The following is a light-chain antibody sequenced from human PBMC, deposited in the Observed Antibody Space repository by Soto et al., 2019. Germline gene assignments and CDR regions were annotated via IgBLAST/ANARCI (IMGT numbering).Light chain of an antibody. Sequence: EIVMTQSPATLSVSPGERATLSCRASQSVGSNLAWFQQQPGQAPRLLIYGASTRATAIPARFSGSGSGTEFSLTISSLQSEDFAVYFCQQYHNWPRTFGPGTKVDIK. V-gene: IGKV3-15*01. J-gene: IGKJ3*01. CDR3: QQYHNWPRT. CDR2: GAS. CDR1: QSVGSN.